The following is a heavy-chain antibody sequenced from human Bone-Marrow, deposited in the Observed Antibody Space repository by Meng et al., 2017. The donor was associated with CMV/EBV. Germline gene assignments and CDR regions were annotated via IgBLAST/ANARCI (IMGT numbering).Heavy chain of an antibody. V-gene: IGHV3-21*01. CDR1: GFTFSTYS. CDR2: ISSISSYV. Sequence: GGSLRLSCAASGFTFSTYSMNWVRQAPGKGLEWVSSISSISSYVYYANSVKGRFTVSRDNAKNSLYLQMNSLRAEDTAVYYCARRRNYDFWSGYSRLDYWGQGTRGTGSS. J-gene: IGHJ4*02. CDR3: ARRRNYDFWSGYSRLDY. D-gene: IGHD3-3*01.